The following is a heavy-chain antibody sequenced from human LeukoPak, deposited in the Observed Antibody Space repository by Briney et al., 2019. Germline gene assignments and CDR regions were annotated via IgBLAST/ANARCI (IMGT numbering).Heavy chain of an antibody. D-gene: IGHD1-26*01. V-gene: IGHV3-72*01. CDR3: ARAGYSGNYYAAFDI. CDR2: VRNKAKSYTT. CDR1: GFTFSDHY. Sequence: PGRSLRLSCAASGFTFSDHYMDWVRQAPGKGLEWIGRVRNKAKSYTTEYAASVKDRFTISRDDSRNSLYLQMNSLKTEDTAVYYCARAGYSGNYYAAFDIWGQGTMLTVSS. J-gene: IGHJ3*02.